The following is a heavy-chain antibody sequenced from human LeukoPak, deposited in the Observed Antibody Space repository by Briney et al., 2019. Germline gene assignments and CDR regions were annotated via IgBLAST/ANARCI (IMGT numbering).Heavy chain of an antibody. CDR2: IYPGDSDT. J-gene: IGHJ4*02. V-gene: IGHV5-51*01. CDR1: GYSLTSYW. Sequence: GESLKISCKSSGYSLTSYWIGWVRPMPGKGLEWMGIIYPGDSDTRYSPSFQGQVTISADKSISTAYLQWSSLKASDTAMYYCARQAQYEFDYWGQGTLVTVSS. CDR3: ARQAQYEFDY. D-gene: IGHD2/OR15-2a*01.